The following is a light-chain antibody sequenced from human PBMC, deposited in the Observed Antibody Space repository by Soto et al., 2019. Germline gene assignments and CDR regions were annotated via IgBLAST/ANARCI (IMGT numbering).Light chain of an antibody. CDR1: QSVSSSY. Sequence: EIVLTQSPGTLSLSPGERATLSCRASQSVSSSYLAWYQQKPGQAPRLLIYGASSRANGIPARFSGSGSGTDFTLTISRLEPEDFAVYYCQQYGSSPWTFGQGTKVEIK. J-gene: IGKJ1*01. CDR2: GAS. V-gene: IGKV3-20*01. CDR3: QQYGSSPWT.